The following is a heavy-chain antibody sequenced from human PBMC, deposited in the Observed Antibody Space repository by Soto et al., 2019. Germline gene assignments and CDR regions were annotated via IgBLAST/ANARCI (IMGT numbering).Heavy chain of an antibody. D-gene: IGHD3-22*01. Sequence: QVQLVQSGAEVKKPGSSVKVSCKASGGTFSSYTISWVRQAPGQGLEWMGRIIPILGIANYAQKFQGRVKILAGXSTSTAYMELSSLRSEDTAVYYCARDDSSGYYSDYWGQGTLVTVSS. V-gene: IGHV1-69*02. CDR1: GGTFSSYT. J-gene: IGHJ4*02. CDR3: ARDDSSGYYSDY. CDR2: IIPILGIA.